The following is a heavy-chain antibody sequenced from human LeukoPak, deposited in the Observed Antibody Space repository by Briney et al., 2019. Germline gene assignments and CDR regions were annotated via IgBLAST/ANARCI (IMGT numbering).Heavy chain of an antibody. CDR3: GRVGGRSKAAKGDAFDI. CDR1: GFTFSSYA. V-gene: IGHV3-30*04. J-gene: IGHJ3*02. D-gene: IGHD6-6*01. Sequence: GGSLRLSCAASGFTFSSYAMHWVRQAPGKGLEWVAVISYDGSNKYYADSVKGRFTISRDNAQNSMYLQMNSLRAEDTAVYYCGRVGGRSKAAKGDAFDIWGQGTMVTVSS. CDR2: ISYDGSNK.